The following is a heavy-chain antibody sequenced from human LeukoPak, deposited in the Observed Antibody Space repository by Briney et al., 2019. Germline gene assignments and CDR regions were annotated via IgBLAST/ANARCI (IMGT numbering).Heavy chain of an antibody. V-gene: IGHV4-39*01. CDR3: VRSGAGHYYYYYMDV. CDR1: GGSISSSSYY. J-gene: IGHJ6*03. D-gene: IGHD6-19*01. Sequence: SETLSLTSTVSGGSISSSSYYWGWIRQPPGKGLEWIGSIYYSGSTYYNPSLKSRVTISVDTSKNQFSLKLSSVTAADTAVYYCVRSGAGHYYYYYMDVWGKGTTVTVSS. CDR2: IYYSGST.